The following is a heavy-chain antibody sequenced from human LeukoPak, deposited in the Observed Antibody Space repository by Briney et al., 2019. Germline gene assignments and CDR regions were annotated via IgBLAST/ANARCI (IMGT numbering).Heavy chain of an antibody. D-gene: IGHD3-22*01. CDR1: GYTFTGYY. CDR3: VPSNDYYYYFDY. CDR2: INPNSGGT. J-gene: IGHJ4*02. Sequence: ASVKVSCKAPGYTFTGYYMHWVRQAPGQGLEWMGWINPNSGGTNYAQKFQGRVTMTRDTSISTAYMELSRLTSDDTAVYYCVPSNDYYYYFDYWGQGTLVTVSS. V-gene: IGHV1-2*02.